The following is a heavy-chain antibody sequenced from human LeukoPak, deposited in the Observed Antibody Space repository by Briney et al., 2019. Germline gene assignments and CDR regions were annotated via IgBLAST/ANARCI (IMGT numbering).Heavy chain of an antibody. CDR3: AKDWQPYYYYYYMDV. Sequence: GGSLRLSCAASGFTFSSYGMHWVRQAPGKGLEWVAFIRYDGSNKYYADSVKGRFTISRDNSKNTLYLQMNSLRAEDTAVYYCAKDWQPYYYYYYMDVWGKGTTVTISS. CDR1: GFTFSSYG. V-gene: IGHV3-30*02. CDR2: IRYDGSNK. D-gene: IGHD1-14*01. J-gene: IGHJ6*03.